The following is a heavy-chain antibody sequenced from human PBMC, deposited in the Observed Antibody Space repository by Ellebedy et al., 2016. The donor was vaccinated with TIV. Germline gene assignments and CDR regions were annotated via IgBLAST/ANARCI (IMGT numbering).Heavy chain of an antibody. D-gene: IGHD4-17*01. CDR2: INSDGSST. J-gene: IGHJ6*02. V-gene: IGHV3-74*01. CDR1: GFTFSSYG. CDR3: TTPVTTNYNMDV. Sequence: GESLKISCAASGFTFSSYGMHWVRQAPGKGLVWVSRINSDGSSTSYADSVKGRFTISRDNAKNTLYLQMNSLKTEDTAVYYCTTPVTTNYNMDVWGQGTTVTVSS.